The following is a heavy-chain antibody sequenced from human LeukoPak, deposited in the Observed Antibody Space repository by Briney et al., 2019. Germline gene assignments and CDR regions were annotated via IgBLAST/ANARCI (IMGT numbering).Heavy chain of an antibody. V-gene: IGHV4-59*01. CDR3: ARTIVGAARYYYYYYYMDV. J-gene: IGHJ6*03. CDR2: IYYSGST. Sequence: SETLSLTCTVSGGSISSYYWSWIRQPPGKGLEWIGYIYYSGSTNYNPSLKSRVTISVDTSKNQFSLKLSSVTAADTAMYYCARTIVGAARYYYYYYYMDVWGKGTTVTVSS. CDR1: GGSISSYY. D-gene: IGHD1-26*01.